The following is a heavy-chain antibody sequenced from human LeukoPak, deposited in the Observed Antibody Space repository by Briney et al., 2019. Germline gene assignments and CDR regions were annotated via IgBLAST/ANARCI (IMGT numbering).Heavy chain of an antibody. V-gene: IGHV4-59*01. D-gene: IGHD2-15*01. J-gene: IGHJ4*02. CDR3: AREVGYCSGGSCYSYFDY. CDR1: GGSISSYY. Sequence: SETLSLTCTASGGSISSYYWSWIRQPPGKGLEWIGYIYYSGSTNYNASLTNRVTISVDTSKNQFSLKLSSVTAADTAVYFCAREVGYCSGGSCYSYFDYWGQGTLVTVSS. CDR2: IYYSGST.